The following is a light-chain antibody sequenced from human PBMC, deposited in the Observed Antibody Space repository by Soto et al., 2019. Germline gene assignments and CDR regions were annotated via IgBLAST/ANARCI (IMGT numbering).Light chain of an antibody. CDR1: QGISRA. CDR3: PQLNSYPVT. V-gene: IGKV1-13*02. CDR2: DAS. Sequence: AIHLTQAPSSLSASVGDRVTITCRARQGISRALAWYQHKPGRPPRVLIYDASSLQSGVPSRFSGSESGTECTLTISSLQPEDSATYYCPQLNSYPVTVGQGTRLEIK. J-gene: IGKJ5*01.